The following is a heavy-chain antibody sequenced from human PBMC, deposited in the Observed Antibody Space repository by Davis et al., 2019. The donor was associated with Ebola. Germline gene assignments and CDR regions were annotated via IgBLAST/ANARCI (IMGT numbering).Heavy chain of an antibody. V-gene: IGHV3-30*18. J-gene: IGHJ4*02. Sequence: GGSLRLSCAASGFTFSTYGMHWVRQAPGKGLEWVAVISYDGSNKYYADSVKGRFTISRDNSKNTLYLQMNSLRAEDTAVYYCAKDRSGWYGAGNYWGQGTLVTVSS. CDR3: AKDRSGWYGAGNY. CDR1: GFTFSTYG. CDR2: ISYDGSNK. D-gene: IGHD6-19*01.